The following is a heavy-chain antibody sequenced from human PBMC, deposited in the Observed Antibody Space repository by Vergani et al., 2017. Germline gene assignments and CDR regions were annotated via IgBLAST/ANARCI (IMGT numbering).Heavy chain of an antibody. V-gene: IGHV3-33*01. CDR1: GFTFSSYG. CDR2: IWYDGSNK. D-gene: IGHD3-16*02. Sequence: QVQLVESGGGVVQPGRSLRLSCAASGFTFSSYGMHWVRQAPGKGLEWVAVIWYDGSNKYYADSVKGRFTISRDNSKNTLYLQMNSLRAEDTAVYYCARDFDTFGGVIVTPDYWGQGTLVTVSS. CDR3: ARDFDTFGGVIVTPDY. J-gene: IGHJ4*02.